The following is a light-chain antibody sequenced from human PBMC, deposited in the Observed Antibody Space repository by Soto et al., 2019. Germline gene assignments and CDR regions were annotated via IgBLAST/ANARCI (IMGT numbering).Light chain of an antibody. CDR3: QQANSFPLT. CDR2: GTS. V-gene: IGKV3-15*01. J-gene: IGKJ4*01. CDR1: QSVSSN. Sequence: EIVLARSPGTLSLSPVESATLSCRASQSVSSNLAWYQQKPGQAPRLLIYGTSSRATGIPARFSGSGSGTEFTLTISSLQSEDFATYYCQQANSFPLTFGGGTKVDIK.